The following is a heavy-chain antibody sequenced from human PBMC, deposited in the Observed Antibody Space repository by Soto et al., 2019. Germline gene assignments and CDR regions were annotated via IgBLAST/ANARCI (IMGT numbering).Heavy chain of an antibody. J-gene: IGHJ4*02. V-gene: IGHV3-30*18. CDR2: ISYDGSNK. Sequence: PGGSLRLSCAASGFTFSSYGMHWVRQAPGKGLEWVAVISYDGSNKYYADSVKGRFTISRDNSKNTLYLQMNSLRAEDTAVYYCAKDDRSSGPEYRGQATLVTVSS. CDR3: AKDDRSSGPEY. D-gene: IGHD6-6*01. CDR1: GFTFSSYG.